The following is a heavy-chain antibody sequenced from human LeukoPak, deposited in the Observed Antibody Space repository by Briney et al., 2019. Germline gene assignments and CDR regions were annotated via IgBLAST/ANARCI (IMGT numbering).Heavy chain of an antibody. D-gene: IGHD6-19*01. Sequence: GGSLRLSCAASGFTFDDCAMHWVRQAPGKGLEWVSGISWNTGNIGYADSVKGRFTISRDNAKNSLYLQMDSLRDDDTALYYCAKDHQWLSTGDWFDPWGPGTLVTVSS. CDR3: AKDHQWLSTGDWFDP. CDR2: ISWNTGNI. V-gene: IGHV3-9*01. CDR1: GFTFDDCA. J-gene: IGHJ5*02.